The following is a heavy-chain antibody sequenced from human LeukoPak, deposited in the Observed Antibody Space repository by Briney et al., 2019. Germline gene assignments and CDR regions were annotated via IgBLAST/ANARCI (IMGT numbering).Heavy chain of an antibody. CDR2: ITGSGGST. V-gene: IGHV3-23*01. J-gene: IGHJ4*02. D-gene: IGHD3-3*01. Sequence: GGSLRLSCAASGFTFSNYAMSRVRQAPGKGLEWVSSITGSGGSTYYADSVKGRFTISRDNSKNTLYLQMSSLRAEDTAVYYCAKDKGDFWSGHHYWGQGTLVTVSS. CDR1: GFTFSNYA. CDR3: AKDKGDFWSGHHY.